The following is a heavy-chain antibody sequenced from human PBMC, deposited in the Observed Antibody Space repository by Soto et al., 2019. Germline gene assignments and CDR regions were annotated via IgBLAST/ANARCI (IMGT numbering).Heavy chain of an antibody. CDR2: IWYDGSNK. Sequence: QVQLVESGGGVVQPGRSLRLSCAASGFTFSSYGMHWVRQAPGKGLEWGAVIWYDGSNKYYADSVKGRFTISRDNSKNTLYLQMNSLRAEDTAVYYCARSQGNWSYGYYYYYGMDVWGQGTTVTVSS. CDR3: ARSQGNWSYGYYYYYGMDV. V-gene: IGHV3-33*01. CDR1: GFTFSSYG. J-gene: IGHJ6*02. D-gene: IGHD1-7*01.